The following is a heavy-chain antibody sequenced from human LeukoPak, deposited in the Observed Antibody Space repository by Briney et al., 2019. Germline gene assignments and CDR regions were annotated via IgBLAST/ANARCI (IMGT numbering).Heavy chain of an antibody. CDR3: AREGEIAVAAVDY. CDR2: MNPNSGNT. D-gene: IGHD6-19*01. V-gene: IGHV1-8*01. Sequence: RASVKVSCKASGYTFTSYDINWVRQATGQGLEWMGWMNPNSGNTGYAQKFQGRVTMTRNTSISTAYMELSSLRSEDTAVYYCAREGEIAVAAVDYWGQGTLVTVSS. J-gene: IGHJ4*02. CDR1: GYTFTSYD.